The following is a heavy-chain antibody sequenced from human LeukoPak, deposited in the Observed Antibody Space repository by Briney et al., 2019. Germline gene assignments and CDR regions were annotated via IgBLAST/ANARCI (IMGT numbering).Heavy chain of an antibody. D-gene: IGHD4-11*01. CDR3: ARRTTVTIPFGY. J-gene: IGHJ4*02. CDR1: GGSFSGYY. Sequence: PSETLSLTCAVYGGSFSGYYWSWIRQPPGKGLEWIGEINHSGSTNYNPSLKSRVTISVDKSKNQFSLKLSSVTAADTAVYYCARRTTVTIPFGYWGQGTLVTVSS. V-gene: IGHV4-34*01. CDR2: INHSGST.